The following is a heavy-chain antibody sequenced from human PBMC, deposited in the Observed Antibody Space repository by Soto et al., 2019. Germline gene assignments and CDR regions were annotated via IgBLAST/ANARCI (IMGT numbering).Heavy chain of an antibody. CDR2: VNAYNGNT. CDR1: GYSFTSFG. J-gene: IGHJ4*02. V-gene: IGHV1-18*01. Sequence: ASVKVSCKASGYSFTSFGVNWVRQAPGQGLEWMGWVNAYNGNTNYAQKFRGRVTLTADTSTSTAYMEVGSLRSDDTAVYYCARVSATGWNVNGRDYFDYWGQGTQVTVSS. D-gene: IGHD1-1*01. CDR3: ARVSATGWNVNGRDYFDY.